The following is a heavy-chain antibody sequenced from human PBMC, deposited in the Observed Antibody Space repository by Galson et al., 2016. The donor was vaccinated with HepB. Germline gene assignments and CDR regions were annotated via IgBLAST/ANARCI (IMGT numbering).Heavy chain of an antibody. CDR1: GDSISSSYY. Sequence: SETLSLTCNVSGDSISSSYYWAWIRQPPGKGLEWIGSIHHSGSTYHNPSLKSRVTMSLDTSKNQASLKLYFVTAADTAVYYCARSGTTHGLVLRYYYMDVGGKGTTVTVSS. D-gene: IGHD1-1*01. V-gene: IGHV4-38-2*02. CDR3: ARSGTTHGLVLRYYYMDV. J-gene: IGHJ6*03. CDR2: IHHSGST.